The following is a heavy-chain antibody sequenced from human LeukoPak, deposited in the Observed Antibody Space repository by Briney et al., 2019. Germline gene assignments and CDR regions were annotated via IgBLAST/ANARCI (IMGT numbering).Heavy chain of an antibody. Sequence: GGSLRLSCAASGFTFDDYAMHWVRQAPGKGLEWVSGISWDSGTISYADSVKGRFTISRDNAKNSLYLQMNSLRAEDTALYYCAKGSGLVIKGYYFDYWGQGILVTVSS. CDR3: AKGSGLVIKGYYFDY. CDR1: GFTFDDYA. D-gene: IGHD3/OR15-3a*01. CDR2: ISWDSGTI. V-gene: IGHV3-9*01. J-gene: IGHJ4*02.